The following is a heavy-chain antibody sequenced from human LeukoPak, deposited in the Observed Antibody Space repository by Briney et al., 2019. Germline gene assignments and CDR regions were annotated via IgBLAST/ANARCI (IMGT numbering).Heavy chain of an antibody. D-gene: IGHD2-21*01. CDR2: ISAYNGNT. V-gene: IGHV1-18*01. Sequence: ASVKVSCKASGYTFTSYGISWVRRAPGPGLEWMGWISAYNGNTNYAPKLQGRVTMSTDKSTSTAYMELRSLRSDDTAVYYCARDRQCGYWGQGTLVTVSS. CDR1: GYTFTSYG. J-gene: IGHJ4*02. CDR3: ARDRQCGY.